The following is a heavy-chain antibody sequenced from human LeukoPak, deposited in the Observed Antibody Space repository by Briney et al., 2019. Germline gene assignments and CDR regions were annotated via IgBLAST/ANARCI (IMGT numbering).Heavy chain of an antibody. CDR3: ARAPDYGGETFFDY. D-gene: IGHD4-23*01. J-gene: IGHJ4*02. CDR2: IYYSGST. Sequence: SETLSLTCTVSGGSISISSYYWAWIRQPPGKGLEWIGSIYYSGSTYSNPSLKSRVTISVDTSKNQFSLKLSSGTAADTAVYYCARAPDYGGETFFDYWGQGTLVTVSS. V-gene: IGHV4-39*01. CDR1: GGSISISSYY.